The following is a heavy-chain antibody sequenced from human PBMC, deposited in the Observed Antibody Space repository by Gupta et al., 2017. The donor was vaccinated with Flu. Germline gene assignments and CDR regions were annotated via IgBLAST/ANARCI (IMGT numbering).Heavy chain of an antibody. CDR2: ISSSSSYI. CDR3: ARGFGTSDEFDY. D-gene: IGHD3-16*01. Sequence: EVQLVESGGGLVKPGGSLRLSCAASGFTFSSYSMNWVRQAPGKGLEWVSSISSSSSYIYYADSVKGRLTISRDNAKNSLYLQMNSLRAEDTALYYCARGFGTSDEFDYWGQGTLVTVSS. V-gene: IGHV3-21*01. CDR1: GFTFSSYS. J-gene: IGHJ4*02.